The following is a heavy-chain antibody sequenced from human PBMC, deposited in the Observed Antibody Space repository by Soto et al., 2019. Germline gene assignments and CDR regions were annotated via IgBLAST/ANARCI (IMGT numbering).Heavy chain of an antibody. CDR2: LYPSGGT. V-gene: IGHV4-4*02. D-gene: IGHD2-8*01. J-gene: IGHJ5*02. Sequence: QVQLQESGPGLVTPSGTLSLTCSVSGVSISRSNWWTWVRQAPEKGLEWIGELYPSGGTTYNPSLQNRVTISVDYSKNHLSLTLTSATAADTAVYYCARCLHCSNGGRFDPWGQGALVTVSS. CDR3: ARCLHCSNGGRFDP. CDR1: GVSISRSNW.